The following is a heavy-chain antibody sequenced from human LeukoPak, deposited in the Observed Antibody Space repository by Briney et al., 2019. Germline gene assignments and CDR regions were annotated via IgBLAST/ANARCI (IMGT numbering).Heavy chain of an antibody. Sequence: GSLSLSCAASGFTFSSYAMSWVRQAPGEGLEWVSAISGSGGSTYYADSVKGRFTISRDNSKNTLYLQMNSLRAEDTAVYYCAKAVCSSTSCYADYWGQGTLVTVSS. J-gene: IGHJ4*02. V-gene: IGHV3-23*01. CDR3: AKAVCSSTSCYADY. D-gene: IGHD2-2*01. CDR2: ISGSGGST. CDR1: GFTFSSYA.